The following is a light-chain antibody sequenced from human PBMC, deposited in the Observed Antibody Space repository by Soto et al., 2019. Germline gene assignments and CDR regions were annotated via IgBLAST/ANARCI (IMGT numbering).Light chain of an antibody. CDR2: DAS. CDR3: LQLNTYPWT. Sequence: DIQMTQSPSSLSASVGDRVTITCQASQDIRYYLNWFQQKPGKAPKVLIYDASRLETGVPSRFSGSGSGTEFTLTISSLQPEDVATYYCLQLNTYPWTFGQGTKVDIK. V-gene: IGKV1-33*01. CDR1: QDIRYY. J-gene: IGKJ1*01.